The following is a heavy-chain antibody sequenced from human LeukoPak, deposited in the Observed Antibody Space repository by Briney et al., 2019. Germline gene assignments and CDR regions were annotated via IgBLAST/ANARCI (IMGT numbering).Heavy chain of an antibody. CDR3: ASSSGYCSSTSCYYYYMDV. CDR2: MNPNSGNT. CDR1: GYTFTGYY. V-gene: IGHV1-8*03. J-gene: IGHJ6*03. Sequence: ASVKVSCKASGYTFTGYYMHWVRQAPGQGLEWMGWMNPNSGNTGYAQKFQGRVTITADESTSTAYMELSSLRSEDTAVYYCASSSGYCSSTSCYYYYMDVWGKGTTVIVSS. D-gene: IGHD2-2*01.